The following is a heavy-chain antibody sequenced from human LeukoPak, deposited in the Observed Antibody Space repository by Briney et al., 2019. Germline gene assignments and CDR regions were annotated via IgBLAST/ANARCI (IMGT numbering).Heavy chain of an antibody. D-gene: IGHD3-9*01. CDR1: GFTFSSYA. Sequence: GGSLRLSCAASGFTFSSYAMSWVRQAPGKGLEWVSAISGSGGSTYYADSVKGRFTISRDNAKNSLYLQMNSLSAEDTAVYYCARGHYDILTASLNQFDYWGQGTLVTVSS. CDR3: ARGHYDILTASLNQFDY. CDR2: ISGSGGST. J-gene: IGHJ4*02. V-gene: IGHV3-23*01.